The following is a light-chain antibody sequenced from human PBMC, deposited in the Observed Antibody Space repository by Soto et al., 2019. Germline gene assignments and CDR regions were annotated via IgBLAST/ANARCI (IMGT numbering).Light chain of an antibody. J-gene: IGKJ1*01. CDR3: HQFGYSPRT. V-gene: IGKV3-20*01. CDR2: ATS. Sequence: EIVLTQSPGTLSLSPGETATLSWRASQAVNSDHLAWFQQRPGQAPRLLIFATSRRATGIPDRFSGSGSGTDFTLAIRRLEPEDFAVYYCHQFGYSPRTFGQGTKVDIK. CDR1: QAVNSDH.